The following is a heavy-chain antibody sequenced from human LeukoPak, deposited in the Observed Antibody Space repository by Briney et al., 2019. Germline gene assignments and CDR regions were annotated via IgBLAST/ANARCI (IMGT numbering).Heavy chain of an antibody. CDR2: ISTDGHDN. D-gene: IGHD2-2*03. CDR3: ARDQTGRGYCSGISCYYFDY. CDR1: GFTFSSYP. J-gene: IGHJ4*02. Sequence: GGSLRLSCAASGFTFSSYPMHWVRQVPGKGLEWLVVISTDGHDNHYADSVKGRFTISRDNAKNSLYLQMNSLRAEDTAVYYCARDQTGRGYCSGISCYYFDYWGQGTLVTVSS. V-gene: IGHV3-30*04.